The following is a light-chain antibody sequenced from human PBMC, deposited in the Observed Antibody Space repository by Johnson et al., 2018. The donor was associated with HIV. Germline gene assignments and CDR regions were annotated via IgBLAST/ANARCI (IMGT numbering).Light chain of an antibody. CDR1: SSNIGNNY. V-gene: IGLV1-51*02. J-gene: IGLJ1*01. Sequence: QSVLTQPPSVSAAPGQKVTISCSGSSSNIGNNYVSWYQQFPGTAPKLLIYENNKRPSGIPDRFSGSKSGTSATLGITGVQTGDEADYYCGTWDSSLSAGGVFGTGTKVTVL. CDR2: ENN. CDR3: GTWDSSLSAGGV.